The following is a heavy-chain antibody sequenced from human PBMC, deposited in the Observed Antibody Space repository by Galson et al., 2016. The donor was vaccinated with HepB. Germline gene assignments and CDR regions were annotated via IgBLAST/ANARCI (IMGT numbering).Heavy chain of an antibody. V-gene: IGHV5-51*01. J-gene: IGHJ4*02. D-gene: IGHD1-26*01. CDR3: ARPGGTYSD. Sequence: GAEVKKPGESLKMSCEASGYTFTSYWIGWVRQMPAKGLEWVAIIYPGDSDTRYGPSFQGRVTISADKSIRTAYLQWTSLETSDTAIYYCARPGGTYSDGGQGTLLTVSS. CDR1: GYTFTSYW. CDR2: IYPGDSDT.